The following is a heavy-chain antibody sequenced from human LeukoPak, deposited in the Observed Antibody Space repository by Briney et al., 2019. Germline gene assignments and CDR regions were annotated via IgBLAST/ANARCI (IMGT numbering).Heavy chain of an antibody. J-gene: IGHJ3*02. CDR1: GYSFTGYY. CDR3: ARGFGYYDSRGYHNDAFDI. CDR2: INPNSGGT. Sequence: GASVKVSCKTSGYSFTGYYIHWVRQAPGQGLEWMGRINPNSGGTNYAQKFQGRDTMTRDTSISTAYIDLSSLISDDTAVYYCARGFGYYDSRGYHNDAFDIWGQGTLVTVSS. D-gene: IGHD3-22*01. V-gene: IGHV1-2*06.